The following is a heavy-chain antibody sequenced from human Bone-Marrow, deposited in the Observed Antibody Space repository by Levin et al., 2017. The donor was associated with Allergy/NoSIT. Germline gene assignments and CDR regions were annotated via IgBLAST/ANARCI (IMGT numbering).Heavy chain of an antibody. J-gene: IGHJ3*02. Sequence: GESLKISCAASGFTFGTYAMSWVRQAPGKGLEWVSAISGSGGSTYYADSVKGRFTISRDNSKNTLDLQMNSLRAEDTAVYYCAKDIILAAGSPYAFDSWGQGTMVTVSS. D-gene: IGHD6-13*01. V-gene: IGHV3-23*01. CDR1: GFTFGTYA. CDR3: AKDIILAAGSPYAFDS. CDR2: ISGSGGST.